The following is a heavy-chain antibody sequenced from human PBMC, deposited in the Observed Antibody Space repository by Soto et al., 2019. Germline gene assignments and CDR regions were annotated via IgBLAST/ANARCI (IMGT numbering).Heavy chain of an antibody. D-gene: IGHD6-13*01. CDR3: ASSEQGYYYMDV. J-gene: IGHJ6*03. CDR2: IWYDGSNK. V-gene: IGHV3-33*01. Sequence: GGSLRLSCAASGVTCISYGMHWVRQAPGKGLEWVAVIWYDGSNKYYADSVKGRFTISRDNSKNTLYLQMNSLRAEDTAVYYCASSEQGYYYMDVWGKGTTVTVSS. CDR1: GVTCISYG.